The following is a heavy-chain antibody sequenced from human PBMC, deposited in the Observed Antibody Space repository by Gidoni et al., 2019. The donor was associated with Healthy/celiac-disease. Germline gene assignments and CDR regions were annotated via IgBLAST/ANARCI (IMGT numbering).Heavy chain of an antibody. Sequence: QVQLQESGPGLVKPSETLSLTCPVSGYSISSGYYWGWIRQPPGKGLEWIGSIYHSGSTYYNPSLKSRVTISVDTSKNQFSLKLSSVTAADTAVYYCARQAVAGTNWFDPWGQGTLVTVSS. V-gene: IGHV4-38-2*01. D-gene: IGHD6-19*01. J-gene: IGHJ5*02. CDR1: GYSISSGYY. CDR2: IYHSGST. CDR3: ARQAVAGTNWFDP.